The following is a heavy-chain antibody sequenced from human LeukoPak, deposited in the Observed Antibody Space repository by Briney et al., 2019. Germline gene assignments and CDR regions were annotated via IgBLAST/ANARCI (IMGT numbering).Heavy chain of an antibody. CDR1: GFTFSSYA. CDR2: ISGSGGST. V-gene: IGHV3-23*01. D-gene: IGHD6-19*01. Sequence: GGSLRLSCAASGFTFSSYAMSWVRQAPGKGLEWVSAISGSGGSTYYADSVKGRFTISRDNSKNTLYLQMNSLRAEDTAVYYCAKDYRNSGWYPEGPEENWFDPWGQGTLVTVSS. J-gene: IGHJ5*02. CDR3: AKDYRNSGWYPEGPEENWFDP.